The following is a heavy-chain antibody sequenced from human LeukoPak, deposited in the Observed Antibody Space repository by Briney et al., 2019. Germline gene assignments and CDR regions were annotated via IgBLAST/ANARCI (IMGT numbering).Heavy chain of an antibody. CDR2: ISSSSSYI. Sequence: GGSLRLSCAASGFTFSSYSMNWVRQAPGKGLEWVSSISSSSSYIYYADSVKGRFTISRDNAKNSLYLQMNSLRAEDTAVYYCARADFWSGNYYYYGMDVWGQGTTVTVSS. D-gene: IGHD3-3*01. CDR1: GFTFSSYS. CDR3: ARADFWSGNYYYYGMDV. J-gene: IGHJ6*02. V-gene: IGHV3-21*01.